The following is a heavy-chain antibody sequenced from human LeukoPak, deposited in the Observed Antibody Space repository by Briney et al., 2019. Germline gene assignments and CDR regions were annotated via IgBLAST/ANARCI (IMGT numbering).Heavy chain of an antibody. CDR2: ISGSGGST. CDR3: AKWGNLGGDIVVVPAANQDPRSNYYYYMDV. Sequence: GGSLRLSCAASGFTFSNYAMSWVRQAPGKGLEWVSAISGSGGSTYYADSVKGRSTISRDNSKNTLYLQMNSLRAEDTAVYYCAKWGNLGGDIVVVPAANQDPRSNYYYYMDVWGKGTTVTVSS. D-gene: IGHD2-2*01. J-gene: IGHJ6*03. CDR1: GFTFSNYA. V-gene: IGHV3-23*01.